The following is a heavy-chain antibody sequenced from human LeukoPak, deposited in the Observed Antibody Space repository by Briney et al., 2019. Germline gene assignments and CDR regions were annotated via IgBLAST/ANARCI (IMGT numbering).Heavy chain of an antibody. CDR1: GFTFNTYW. CDR3: ARAGSSGYCEDY. CDR2: INRDGSIT. Sequence: GGSLRLSCAASGFTFNTYWMHWVRQAPGKGLEWVSRINRDGSITNYADSVKGRFTISRDNAKNMLHLQMNSLRAEDTAVYYCARAGSSGYCEDYWGQGTLVTVSS. D-gene: IGHD3-22*01. V-gene: IGHV3-74*01. J-gene: IGHJ4*02.